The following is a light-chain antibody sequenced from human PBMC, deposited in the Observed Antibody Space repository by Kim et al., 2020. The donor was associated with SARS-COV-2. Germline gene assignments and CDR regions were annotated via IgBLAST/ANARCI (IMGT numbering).Light chain of an antibody. Sequence: PGERATLSCRASQSVSSSYLAWYQQKPGQAPRLLIYGASSRATGIPDRFSGSGSGTDFTLTINRLEPEDFAVYFCQQYGNSTPVTFGGGTKVDIK. CDR2: GAS. J-gene: IGKJ4*01. CDR3: QQYGNSTPVT. CDR1: QSVSSSY. V-gene: IGKV3-20*01.